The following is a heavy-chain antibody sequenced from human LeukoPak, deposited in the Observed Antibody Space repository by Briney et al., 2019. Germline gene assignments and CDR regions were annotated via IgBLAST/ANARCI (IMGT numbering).Heavy chain of an antibody. J-gene: IGHJ4*02. V-gene: IGHV4-59*01. D-gene: IGHD4-17*01. Sequence: SETLPLTCTVSGGSISTYYWTWIRQPPGKGLEWIGYIQYRGNADYNPSLKSRVTISVDTSNNQCSLRLSSVTAADTAMYYCARVGSLTTFDWGQGTLVTVSS. CDR3: ARVGSLTTFD. CDR2: IQYRGNA. CDR1: GGSISTYY.